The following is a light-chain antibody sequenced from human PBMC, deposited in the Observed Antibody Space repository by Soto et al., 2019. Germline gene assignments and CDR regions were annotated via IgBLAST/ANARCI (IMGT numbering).Light chain of an antibody. Sequence: SYELTPPPSLSVAPGQTATITCGEDNIGRKSVHWYQQKPGQVPVLVVYDDRDRPSGIPERFSGSNSGNTATLTISRVEAGDEADYYCLVWDSRGDRGVFGGGTKLTVL. V-gene: IGLV3-21*02. CDR3: LVWDSRGDRGV. CDR1: NIGRKS. CDR2: DDR. J-gene: IGLJ3*02.